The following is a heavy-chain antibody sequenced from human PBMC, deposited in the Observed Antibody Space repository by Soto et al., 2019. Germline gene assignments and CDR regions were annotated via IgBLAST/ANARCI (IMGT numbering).Heavy chain of an antibody. CDR2: VNPSGGHT. CDR1: GDTFTDYY. Sequence: QVQLVQSGAEVKKPGASVKVSCKASGDTFTDYYIHWVRQAPGQGLEWMGTVNPSGGHTTYEQQFLGTMPMTRDTSTSTLYMELTSMTSEDTAVYYCARGRHVVVVTAALDYWGQGTLVTVSS. D-gene: IGHD2-21*02. V-gene: IGHV1-46*01. J-gene: IGHJ4*02. CDR3: ARGRHVVVVTAALDY.